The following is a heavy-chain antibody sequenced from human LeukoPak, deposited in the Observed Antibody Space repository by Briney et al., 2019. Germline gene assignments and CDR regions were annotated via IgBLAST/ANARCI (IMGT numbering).Heavy chain of an antibody. V-gene: IGHV3-11*05. CDR2: ISSSSRYT. J-gene: IGHJ4*02. CDR1: GFTFSDYY. Sequence: GGSLRLSCAASGFTFSDYYMSWIRQAPGKGLEWVSYISSSSRYTNYADSVKGRFTISRDNAKNSLYLQINSLRAEDTAVYYCARDFTSDYDILTGYSPYYFDYWGQGTLATVSS. CDR3: ARDFTSDYDILTGYSPYYFDY. D-gene: IGHD3-9*01.